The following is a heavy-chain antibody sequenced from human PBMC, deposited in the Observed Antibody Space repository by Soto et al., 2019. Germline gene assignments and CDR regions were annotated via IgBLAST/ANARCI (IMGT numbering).Heavy chain of an antibody. CDR3: TRQHLNGQLNPADY. CDR2: IRSKANSYAT. J-gene: IGHJ4*02. V-gene: IGHV3-73*01. CDR1: GFTFSGSA. Sequence: EVQLVESGGGLVQPGGSLKLSCAASGFTFSGSAMHWVRQAPGNGLEWVGRIRSKANSYATAYAASVKGRFTISRDDSKNTAYLQMNSLKTEDTAVYYCTRQHLNGQLNPADYWGQGTLVTVSS. D-gene: IGHD3-9*01.